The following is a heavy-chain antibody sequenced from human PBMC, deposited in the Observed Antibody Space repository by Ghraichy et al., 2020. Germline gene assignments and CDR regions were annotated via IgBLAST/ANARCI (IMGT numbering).Heavy chain of an antibody. J-gene: IGHJ4*02. V-gene: IGHV4-59*01. CDR1: GGSISSYY. CDR2: IYYSGGT. Sequence: SETLSHTCTVSGGSISSYYWSWIRQPPGKGLEWIGYIYYSGGTNYNPSLKSRVTISVDTSKNQFSLKLSSVTPADTAVYYCAREIPYFDYWGQGTLVTVSS. CDR3: AREIPYFDY.